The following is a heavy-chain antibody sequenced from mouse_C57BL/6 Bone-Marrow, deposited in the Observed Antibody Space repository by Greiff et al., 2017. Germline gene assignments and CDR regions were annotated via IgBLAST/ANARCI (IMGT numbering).Heavy chain of an antibody. J-gene: IGHJ2*01. CDR2: IYPRDGST. CDR1: GYTFTDHT. D-gene: IGHD1-1*01. Sequence: QVQLQQSDAELVKPGASVKISCKVSGYTFTDHTIHWMKQRPEQGLEWIGYIYPRDGSTKYNAKFKGKATLTADKSSSTAYMQLNSLTSEDSAVYFCARSLGYYGSSYDGWDDYFDYWGQGTTLTVSS. V-gene: IGHV1-78*01. CDR3: ARSLGYYGSSYDGWDDYFDY.